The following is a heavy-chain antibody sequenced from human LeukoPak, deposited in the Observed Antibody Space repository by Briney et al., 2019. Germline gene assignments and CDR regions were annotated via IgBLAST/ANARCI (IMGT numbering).Heavy chain of an antibody. D-gene: IGHD3-10*01. CDR3: ARHRITIVRGVMPYFDY. CDR1: GYSISSGYY. J-gene: IGHJ4*02. V-gene: IGHV4-38-2*01. CDR2: IYHSGST. Sequence: PSETLSLTCAVSGYSISSGYYWGWLRQPPGKGLERIGSIYHSGSTYYNPSLKSRVTISVDTSKNQFSLKLSSVTAADTAVYYCARHRITIVRGVMPYFDYWGQGTLVTVSS.